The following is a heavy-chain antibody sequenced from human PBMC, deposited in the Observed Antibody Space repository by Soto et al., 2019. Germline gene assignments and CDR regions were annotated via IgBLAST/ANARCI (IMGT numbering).Heavy chain of an antibody. D-gene: IGHD3-16*01. CDR3: AKRGGRFYYYYMDV. J-gene: IGHJ6*03. CDR2: INHSGST. V-gene: IGHV4-34*01. CDR1: GGSFSGYY. Sequence: ASETLSRTCAVYGGSFSGYYWSWIRQPPGKGLEWIGEINHSGSTNYNPSLKSRVTISVDTSKNQFSLKLSSVTAADTAVYYCAKRGGRFYYYYMDVWGKGTTVTVSS.